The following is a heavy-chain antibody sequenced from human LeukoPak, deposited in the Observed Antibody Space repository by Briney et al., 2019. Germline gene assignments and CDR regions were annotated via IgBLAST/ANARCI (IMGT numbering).Heavy chain of an antibody. CDR3: ARQERWGCIGY. CDR1: GGSISSSSYY. CDR2: IYYSGST. Sequence: SETLSLTCTVSGGSISSSSYYWGWIRQPPGKGLEWIGSIYYSGSTYYNPSLKSRVSTSVDTSKNQFSLKLSSVTAADTAVYYCARQERWGCIGYWGQGTLVTVSS. J-gene: IGHJ4*02. V-gene: IGHV4-39*01. D-gene: IGHD4-23*01.